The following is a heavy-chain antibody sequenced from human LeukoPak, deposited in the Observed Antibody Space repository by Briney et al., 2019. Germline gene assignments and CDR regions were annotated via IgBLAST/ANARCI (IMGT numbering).Heavy chain of an antibody. D-gene: IGHD3-10*01. J-gene: IGHJ6*02. V-gene: IGHV1-69*01. CDR2: IIPIFGTA. Sequence: VASVKVSCKASGGTFSSYAISWVRQAPGQGLEWMGGIIPIFGTANYAQKFQGRVTITADESMSTAYMELSSLRSEDTAVYYCARDKRDYSLRDYYYYGMDVWGQGTTVTVSS. CDR3: ARDKRDYSLRDYYYYGMDV. CDR1: GGTFSSYA.